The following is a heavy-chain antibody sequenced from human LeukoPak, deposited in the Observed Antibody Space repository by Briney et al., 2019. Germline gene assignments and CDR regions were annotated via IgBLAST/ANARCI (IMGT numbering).Heavy chain of an antibody. D-gene: IGHD5/OR15-5a*01. J-gene: IGHJ5*02. Sequence: GASVKVSCKASGYTFTSYYMHWVRQAPGQGLEWMGIINPSGGSTSYAQKFQGRVTMTRDTSTSTVYMELSSLRSEDTAVYYCARTVSTGNSGWNWFEPWGQGTLVTVSS. V-gene: IGHV1-46*01. CDR2: INPSGGST. CDR3: ARTVSTGNSGWNWFEP. CDR1: GYTFTSYY.